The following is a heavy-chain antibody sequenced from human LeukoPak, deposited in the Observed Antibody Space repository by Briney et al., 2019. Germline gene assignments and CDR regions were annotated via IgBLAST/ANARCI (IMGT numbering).Heavy chain of an antibody. Sequence: PGGSLRLSCAASGFTFRSYWMSWVRQAPGKGLEWVANIKQDGSEKSYVDSVKGRFTISRDNAKNSLYLQMNSLRAEDTALYYCAKDTTAVRGSSDYWGQGTLVTVSS. D-gene: IGHD3-10*01. J-gene: IGHJ4*02. CDR2: IKQDGSEK. CDR1: GFTFRSYW. V-gene: IGHV3-7*03. CDR3: AKDTTAVRGSSDY.